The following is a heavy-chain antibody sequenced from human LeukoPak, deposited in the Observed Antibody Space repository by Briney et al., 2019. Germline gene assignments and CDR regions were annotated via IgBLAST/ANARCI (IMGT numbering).Heavy chain of an antibody. CDR2: VNPSSGSA. V-gene: IGHV1-46*01. D-gene: IGHD3-16*01. CDR3: ARDWAHRSFDY. CDR1: GYTFSGYS. J-gene: IGHJ4*02. Sequence: ASVKVSCNASGYTFSGYSMHWVRQAPGQGPEWMGMVNPSSGSATYAQKFQGSVTMTRDTSTTTLYMELSSLRSEDTAVYYCARDWAHRSFDYWGQGTPVIVSS.